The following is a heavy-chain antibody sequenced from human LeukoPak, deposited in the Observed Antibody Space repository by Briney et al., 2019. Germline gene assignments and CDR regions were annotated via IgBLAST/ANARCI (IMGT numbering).Heavy chain of an antibody. CDR1: GFTFSSYS. J-gene: IGHJ6*02. CDR2: ISSSSSTI. V-gene: IGHV3-48*04. Sequence: GGSLRLSCAASGFTFSSYSMNWVRQAPGKGLEWVSYISSSSSTIYYADSVKGRFTISRDNAKNSLYLQMNSLRAEDTAVYYCAREGEVGANNYGMDVWGQGTTVTVSS. CDR3: AREGEVGANNYGMDV. D-gene: IGHD1-26*01.